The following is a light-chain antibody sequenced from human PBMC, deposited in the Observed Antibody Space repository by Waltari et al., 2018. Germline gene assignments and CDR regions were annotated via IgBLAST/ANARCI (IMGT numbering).Light chain of an antibody. V-gene: IGLV2-23*02. CDR3: CSYAGSTTWV. Sequence: QSALTQSASVSGSPGQSITISCTGTSSDVGSYNLVSLYQQHPGKAPKLMIYEVTKRPSGVSNRFSGSKSGNTASLTISGLQAEDEADYYCCSYAGSTTWVFGGGTKLTVL. CDR1: SSDVGSYNL. J-gene: IGLJ3*02. CDR2: EVT.